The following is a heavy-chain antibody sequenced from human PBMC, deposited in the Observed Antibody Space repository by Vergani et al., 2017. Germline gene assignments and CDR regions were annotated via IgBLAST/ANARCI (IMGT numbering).Heavy chain of an antibody. J-gene: IGHJ4*02. CDR3: AKVRRARATTGEDDY. V-gene: IGHV3-23*01. CDR1: GFTFSSYA. Sequence: EVQLLESGGGLVQPGGSLRLSCAASGFTFSSYAMSWVRQAPGKGMEWVSAISGSGGSTYYADYVKGRFTISRDNSKNTLYLQMNRLRAENTAVSYCAKVRRARATTGEDDYGGQGTLVTVSS. CDR2: ISGSGGST. D-gene: IGHD1-26*01.